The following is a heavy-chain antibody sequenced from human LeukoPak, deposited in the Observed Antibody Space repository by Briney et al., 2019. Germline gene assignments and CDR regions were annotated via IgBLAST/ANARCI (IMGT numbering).Heavy chain of an antibody. CDR1: GITLSNYG. CDR3: AKRGVVIRVFLVGFHKEAYYFDS. D-gene: IGHD3-10*01. J-gene: IGHJ4*02. V-gene: IGHV3-23*01. CDR2: ISGSGGGT. Sequence: PGGSLRLSCAVSGITLSNYGMSWVRLAPGKGLEWVAGISGSGGGTHYADSVKGRFTISRDNSKNTLYLQLNTLRAEDTAVYFCAKRGVVIRVFLVGFHKEAYYFDSWGQGALVTVSS.